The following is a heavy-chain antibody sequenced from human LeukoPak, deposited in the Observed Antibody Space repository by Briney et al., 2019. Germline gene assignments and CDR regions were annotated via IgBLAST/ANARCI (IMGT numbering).Heavy chain of an antibody. CDR3: TTYGSGRKFDY. CDR1: GFSFSDAW. D-gene: IGHD3-10*01. J-gene: IGHJ4*02. V-gene: IGHV3-15*04. CDR2: IESKTDGGTT. Sequence: GGSLRLFCAASGFSFSDAWMSWVRQIPGKGLEWVGRIESKTDGGTTDYAAPVKGRFTISRDDSTNTLYLQMNSLKSEDTAVYYCTTYGSGRKFDYWGQGILVTVSS.